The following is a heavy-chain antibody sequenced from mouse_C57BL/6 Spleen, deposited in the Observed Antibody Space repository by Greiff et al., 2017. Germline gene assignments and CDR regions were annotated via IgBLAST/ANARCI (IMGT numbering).Heavy chain of an antibody. J-gene: IGHJ4*01. CDR1: GFTFSDYG. Sequence: EVKLMESGGGLVKPGGSLQFSCAASGFTFSDYGMHWVRQAPEKGLEWVAYIRSGSSTIYYAETVKGRFTISRDNAKKTLFLQMTSLRSEDTAMYYCANYYGSSYDYAMDYWGQGTSVTGSS. CDR3: ANYYGSSYDYAMDY. D-gene: IGHD1-1*01. V-gene: IGHV5-17*01. CDR2: IRSGSSTI.